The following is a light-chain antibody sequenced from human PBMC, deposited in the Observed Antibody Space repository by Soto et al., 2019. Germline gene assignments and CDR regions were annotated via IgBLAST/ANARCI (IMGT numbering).Light chain of an antibody. J-gene: IGKJ1*01. CDR1: QSISSY. CDR3: RESYSTPLWT. CDR2: AAS. Sequence: DIQMTQSPSSLSASVGDRVTITCRASQSISSYLNWYQQKPGKAPKLLIYAASILQSGVPSRFSGCGSGTDFTLTISSLQPEDFATYYCRESYSTPLWTFGQGTKVEIK. V-gene: IGKV1-39*01.